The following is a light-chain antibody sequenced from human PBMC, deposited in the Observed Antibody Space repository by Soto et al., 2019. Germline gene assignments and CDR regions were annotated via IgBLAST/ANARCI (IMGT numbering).Light chain of an antibody. V-gene: IGLV1-40*01. CDR2: HNN. CDR1: SSNIGAGYN. Sequence: QAVVTQPPSVSGAPGQRVTISCTGSSSNIGAGYNVHWYQQLPGTAPKLLIFHNNNRPSGVPDRFSGSQSGTSASLAITGLQADDEADYYCQSYDGSLSASVFGGGTKVTVL. CDR3: QSYDGSLSASV. J-gene: IGLJ2*01.